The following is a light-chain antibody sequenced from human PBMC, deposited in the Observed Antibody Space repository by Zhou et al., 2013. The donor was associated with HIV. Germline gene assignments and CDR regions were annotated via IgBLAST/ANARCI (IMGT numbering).Light chain of an antibody. Sequence: AIQVTQSPSSLSASIGDRVTITCRASQDIINNLAWYQQTPGKTPKILIYDASILESGVPSRFSGSGSGTDFTLTISSLQPEDFATYYCQQLNSYFYTFGQGTKLEIK. CDR2: DAS. CDR3: QQLNSYFYT. J-gene: IGKJ2*01. V-gene: IGKV1-13*02. CDR1: QDIINN.